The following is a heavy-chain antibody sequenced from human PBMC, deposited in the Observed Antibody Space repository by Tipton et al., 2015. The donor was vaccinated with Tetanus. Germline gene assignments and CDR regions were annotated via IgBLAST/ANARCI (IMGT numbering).Heavy chain of an antibody. CDR2: IDPNSGAT. D-gene: IGHD3-22*01. J-gene: IGHJ6*02. CDR1: GYTFTGYY. V-gene: IGHV1-2*02. Sequence: QLVQSGAEMKKPGASVKVSCKASGYTFTGYYIYWVRQAPGQGLEWMGWIDPNSGATVYAQKFQGRVTMTRDTPIGTAYMELRSLRSDDTAVYYCARDRGDYIYYGMDVWGPGTTVTVS. CDR3: ARDRGDYIYYGMDV.